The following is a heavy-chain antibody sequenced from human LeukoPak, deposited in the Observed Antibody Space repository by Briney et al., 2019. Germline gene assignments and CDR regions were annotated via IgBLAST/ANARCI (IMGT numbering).Heavy chain of an antibody. D-gene: IGHD6-25*01. CDR2: ISSSNTYI. CDR3: ARDKEGGYPKRGAFDI. Sequence: GGSLRLSCAASGFTFSTYSMNWVRQAPGKGLEWVSSISSSNTYIYYADSVKGRFTISRDNAKNSLYLQMNSLRAEDTAVYYCARDKEGGYPKRGAFDIWGQGTMVTVSS. V-gene: IGHV3-21*01. CDR1: GFTFSTYS. J-gene: IGHJ3*02.